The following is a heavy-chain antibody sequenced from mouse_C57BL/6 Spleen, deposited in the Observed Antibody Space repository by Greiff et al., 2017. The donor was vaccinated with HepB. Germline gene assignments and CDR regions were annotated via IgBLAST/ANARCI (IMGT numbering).Heavy chain of an antibody. V-gene: IGHV1-12*01. CDR3: ARRDYYGSSPYAMDY. Sequence: QVQLQQSGAELVRPGASVKMSCKASGYTFTSYNMHWVKQTPRQGLEWIGAIYPGNGDTSYNQKFKGKAKLTVDKSSSTAYMQLSSLTSEDSAVYFCARRDYYGSSPYAMDYWGQGTSVTVSS. CDR2: IYPGNGDT. J-gene: IGHJ4*01. CDR1: GYTFTSYN. D-gene: IGHD1-1*01.